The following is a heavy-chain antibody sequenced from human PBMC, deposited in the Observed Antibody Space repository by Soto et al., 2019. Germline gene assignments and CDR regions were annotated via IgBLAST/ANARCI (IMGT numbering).Heavy chain of an antibody. Sequence: QVQLVQSGAEVKKPGASVKVSCKASGYTFTSYGISWVRQAPGQGLEWMGWISAYNGNTNYAQKLQGRVTMTTDTSTSTAYMELRSLRSDDTAMYYCAREGYYCSGGSCYSEGWFDPWGQGTLVTVSS. J-gene: IGHJ5*02. V-gene: IGHV1-18*01. CDR2: ISAYNGNT. D-gene: IGHD2-15*01. CDR1: GYTFTSYG. CDR3: AREGYYCSGGSCYSEGWFDP.